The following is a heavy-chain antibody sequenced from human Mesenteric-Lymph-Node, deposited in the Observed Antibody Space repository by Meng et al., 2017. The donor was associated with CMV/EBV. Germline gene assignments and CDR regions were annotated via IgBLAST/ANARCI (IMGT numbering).Heavy chain of an antibody. CDR3: ARDYSSSWYKGRGYFDY. CDR1: GFTFSSYE. D-gene: IGHD6-13*01. V-gene: IGHV3-48*03. J-gene: IGHJ4*02. CDR2: ISSSGSTI. Sequence: GESLKISCTASGFTFSSYEMNWVRQAPGKGLEWVSYISSSGSTIYYADSVKGRFTISRDNAKNSLYLQMNSLRAEDTAVYYCARDYSSSWYKGRGYFDYWGQGTLVTVSS.